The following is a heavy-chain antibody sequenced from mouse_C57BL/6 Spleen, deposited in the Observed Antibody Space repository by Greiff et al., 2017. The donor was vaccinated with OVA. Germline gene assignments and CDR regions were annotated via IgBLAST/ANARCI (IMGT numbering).Heavy chain of an antibody. Sequence: QVQLKESGAELVKPGASVKLSCKASGYTFTSYWMHWVKQRPGQGLEWIGMIHPNSGSTNYNEKFKSKATLTVDKSSSTAYMQLSSLTSEDSAVYYCARSEEVTRGFAYWGQGTLVTVSA. CDR1: GYTFTSYW. D-gene: IGHD2-2*01. CDR2: IHPNSGST. V-gene: IGHV1-64*01. CDR3: ARSEEVTRGFAY. J-gene: IGHJ3*01.